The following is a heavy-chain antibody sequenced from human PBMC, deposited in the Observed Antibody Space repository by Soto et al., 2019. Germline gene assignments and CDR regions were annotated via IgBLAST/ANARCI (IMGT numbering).Heavy chain of an antibody. CDR1: GFTFSSYG. CDR3: ARDPVRGDNYNFDH. CDR2: IWYDGSNK. J-gene: IGHJ4*02. V-gene: IGHV3-33*01. D-gene: IGHD3-10*01. Sequence: SLRLSCAASGFTFSSYGMHWVRQAPGKGLEWVAVIWYDGSNKYYADSVKGRFTISRDNSKNTLYLQMNSLRAEDTAVYYCARDPVRGDNYNFDHWGQGTLVTVSS.